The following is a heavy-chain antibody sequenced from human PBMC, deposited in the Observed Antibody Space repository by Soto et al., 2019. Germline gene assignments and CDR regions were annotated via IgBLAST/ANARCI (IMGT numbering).Heavy chain of an antibody. CDR1: GGTFSSYA. V-gene: IGHV1-69*13. Sequence: ASVKVSCKASGGTFSSYAISWVRQAPGQGLEWMGGIIPIFGTANYAQKFQGRVTITADESTSTAYMELSSLRSEDTAVYYCARFTVRGYSGYETYYYYGMDVWGQGTTVTAP. CDR3: ARFTVRGYSGYETYYYYGMDV. D-gene: IGHD5-12*01. J-gene: IGHJ6*02. CDR2: IIPIFGTA.